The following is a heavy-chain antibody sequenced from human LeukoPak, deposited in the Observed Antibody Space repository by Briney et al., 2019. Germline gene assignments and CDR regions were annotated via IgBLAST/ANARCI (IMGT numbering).Heavy chain of an antibody. V-gene: IGHV4-61*02. CDR1: GGSISSGSYY. D-gene: IGHD5-18*01. CDR2: IYTSGST. J-gene: IGHJ3*02. Sequence: PSETLSLTCTVSGGSISSGSYYWSWIRQPAGKGLEWIGRIYTSGSTNYNPFLKSRVTISVDTSKNQFSLKLSSVTAADTAVYYCARDHKGYSYGPKKLQNDAFDIWGQGTMVTVSS. CDR3: ARDHKGYSYGPKKLQNDAFDI.